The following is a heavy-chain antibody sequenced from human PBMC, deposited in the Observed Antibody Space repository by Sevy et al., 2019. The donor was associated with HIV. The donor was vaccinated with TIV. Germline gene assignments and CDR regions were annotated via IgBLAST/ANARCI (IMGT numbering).Heavy chain of an antibody. CDR2: IYRTGNT. CDR3: VRGPSYGYVSYGFDV. Sequence: SETLSLTCAVSGGSISTGGSSWNWIRQPPGKGLEWIGHIYRTGNTYYNPSLGSRVSISVDRSKNQFSLKLSSVTAADTAVYYCVRGPSYGYVSYGFDVWGQGTMVTVSS. D-gene: IGHD3-16*01. V-gene: IGHV4-30-2*01. CDR1: GGSISTGGSS. J-gene: IGHJ3*01.